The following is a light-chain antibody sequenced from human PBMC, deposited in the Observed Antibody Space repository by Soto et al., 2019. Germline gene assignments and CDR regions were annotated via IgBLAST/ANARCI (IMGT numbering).Light chain of an antibody. Sequence: EIVMTQSPATLSVSPGERATLSCRASQSVSSNLAWYQQKPGQAPSLLIYGSSTRATGIPARFSGSGSGTDFTLTISSLQSGDFAVYYCQQYNNWPPKFGQGTKVEIK. V-gene: IGKV3-15*01. CDR3: QQYNNWPPK. J-gene: IGKJ1*01. CDR1: QSVSSN. CDR2: GSS.